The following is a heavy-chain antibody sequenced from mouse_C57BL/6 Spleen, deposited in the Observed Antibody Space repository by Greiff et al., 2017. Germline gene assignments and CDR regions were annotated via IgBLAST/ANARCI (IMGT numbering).Heavy chain of an antibody. Sequence: VQLKQSGPELVKPGASVKIPCKASGYTFTDYNMDWVKQSHGKSLEWIGDINPNNGGTIYNQKFKGKATLTVDKSSSTAYMELRSLTSEDTAVYYCARSGDGASWCAYWGQGTLVNVSA. CDR3: ARSGDGASWCAY. CDR1: GYTFTDYN. J-gene: IGHJ3*01. V-gene: IGHV1-18*01. CDR2: INPNNGGT. D-gene: IGHD1-1*02.